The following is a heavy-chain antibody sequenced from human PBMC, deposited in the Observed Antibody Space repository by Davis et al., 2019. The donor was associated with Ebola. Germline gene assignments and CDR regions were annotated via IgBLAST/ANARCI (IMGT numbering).Heavy chain of an antibody. CDR1: GYTFKNYA. J-gene: IGHJ4*02. Sequence: AASVKVSCKASGYTFKNYAISWVRQAPGQGLEWVGWISVYNGNTNYAQKLQGRVTMTTDTSTGTAYMEVGILRSDDTAVYYCARAQFPTTSDHWGQGTLVTVSS. CDR2: ISVYNGNT. V-gene: IGHV1-18*01. D-gene: IGHD1-1*01. CDR3: ARAQFPTTSDH.